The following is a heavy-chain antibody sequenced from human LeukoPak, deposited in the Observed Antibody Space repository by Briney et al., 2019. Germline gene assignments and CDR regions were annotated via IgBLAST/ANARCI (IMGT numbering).Heavy chain of an antibody. CDR1: GYTFTTYG. CDR3: ARDRMDTGTYFDY. CDR2: ISTYNGNT. D-gene: IGHD5-18*01. V-gene: IGHV1-18*01. J-gene: IGHJ4*02. Sequence: ASVKVSCMSSGYTFTTYGITWVRQAPGQGLEWMGWISTYNGNTNYTQKLQGRVTMTTDTSTSTAYMEMRSLRSDDTAMYYCARDRMDTGTYFDYWGQGTLVIVSS.